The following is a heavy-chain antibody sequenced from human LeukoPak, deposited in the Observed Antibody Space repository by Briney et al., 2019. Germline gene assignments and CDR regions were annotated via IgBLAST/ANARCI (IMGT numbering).Heavy chain of an antibody. J-gene: IGHJ4*02. Sequence: GGSLRLSCVASGFTFGKYWMSWVRQAPGKGLEWVANIKLDGSEKNYVDSVKGRFTISRDNTKNTLYLQMNSLRAEDTAVYYCARETGRAGYYFKNWGQGTLVTVSS. CDR3: ARETGRAGYYFKN. D-gene: IGHD3-9*01. CDR2: IKLDGSEK. V-gene: IGHV3-7*03. CDR1: GFTFGKYW.